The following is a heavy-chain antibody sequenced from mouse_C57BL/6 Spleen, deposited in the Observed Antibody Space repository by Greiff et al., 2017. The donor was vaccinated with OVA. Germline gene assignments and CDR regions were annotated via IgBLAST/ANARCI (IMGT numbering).Heavy chain of an antibody. V-gene: IGHV5-17*01. CDR3: ARGYSNYFDY. CDR2: ISSCSSTI. D-gene: IGHD2-5*01. Sequence: EVQLQESGGGLVKPGGSLKLSCAASGFTFSDSGMHWVRQAPEKGLEWVAYISSCSSTIYYADTVKGRFTISRDNAKNTLFLQMSSLRSEDTAMYYCARGYSNYFDYWGQGTTLTVSS. CDR1: GFTFSDSG. J-gene: IGHJ2*01.